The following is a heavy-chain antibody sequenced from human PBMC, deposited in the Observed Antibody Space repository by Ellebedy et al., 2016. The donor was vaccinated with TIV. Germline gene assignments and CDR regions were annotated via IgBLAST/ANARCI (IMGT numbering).Heavy chain of an antibody. CDR3: AKDGTREGIGGAGTYSAFDI. J-gene: IGHJ3*02. Sequence: GGSLRLSCAAAGFTAAGFSFRNYAMSWVRQAPGKGLEWVSIISARGGSTYYADSVKGRLTISRDNSKNTLYLQMKSLRAEDTAVYYCAKDGTREGIGGAGTYSAFDIWGQGTMVTVSS. CDR2: ISARGGST. CDR1: GFTAAGFSFRNYA. D-gene: IGHD6-13*01. V-gene: IGHV3-23*01.